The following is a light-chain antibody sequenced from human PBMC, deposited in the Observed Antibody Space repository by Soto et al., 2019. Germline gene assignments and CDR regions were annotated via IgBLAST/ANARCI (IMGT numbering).Light chain of an antibody. Sequence: DIQMTQSPSTLSASVGDRVTITCRASQSISNWLAWYQQKPGKAPKLLIYRASSLESGVPSRFSGSGSGTEFTLTISSLQTDEFATYYCQQYNSYSTRLTFGGGTKVETK. J-gene: IGKJ4*01. CDR1: QSISNW. V-gene: IGKV1-5*03. CDR3: QQYNSYSTRLT. CDR2: RAS.